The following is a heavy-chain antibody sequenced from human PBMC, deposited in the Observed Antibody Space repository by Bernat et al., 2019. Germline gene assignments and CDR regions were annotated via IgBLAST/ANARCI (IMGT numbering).Heavy chain of an antibody. CDR3: ARDLATYGYSYAAWDAFDI. CDR1: GGSISSGGYY. V-gene: IGHV4-31*03. J-gene: IGHJ3*02. CDR2: IYYSGST. D-gene: IGHD5-18*01. Sequence: QVQLQESGPGLVKPSQTLSLTCTVSGGSISSGGYYWSWIRQHPGKGLEWIGYIYYSGSTYYNPSLKSRVTISVDTSKNQFSLKLSSVTAADTAVYYCARDLATYGYSYAAWDAFDIWGQGTMVTVSS.